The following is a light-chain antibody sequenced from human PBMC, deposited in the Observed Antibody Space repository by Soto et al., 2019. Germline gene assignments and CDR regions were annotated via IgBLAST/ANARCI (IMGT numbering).Light chain of an antibody. CDR2: AVN. Sequence: QSALTQPPSASGSPGQSVTISCTGTSSDVGGYNLVSWYQQHPGKAPKLMIYAVNQRPSGVPDRFSGSKSGNTASLTVSGLLAEDEADYYCSSYAGNINLFYVFGAGTKLTVL. V-gene: IGLV2-8*01. CDR3: SSYAGNINLFYV. J-gene: IGLJ1*01. CDR1: SSDVGGYNL.